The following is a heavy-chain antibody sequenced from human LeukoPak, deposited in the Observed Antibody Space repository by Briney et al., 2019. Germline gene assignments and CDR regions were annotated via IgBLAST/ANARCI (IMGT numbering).Heavy chain of an antibody. CDR1: GGSITSGSYY. V-gene: IGHV4-61*02. Sequence: SETLSLTCTVSGGSITSGSYYWSWIRQPAGKGLEWIGRIYTSGRINYHPARESRLPLTEDTSKNHFSLKVRSVTAADTAVYYCARDWGSQWLDPWGQGTLVSVSS. D-gene: IGHD3-16*01. J-gene: IGHJ5*02. CDR3: ARDWGSQWLDP. CDR2: IYTSGRI.